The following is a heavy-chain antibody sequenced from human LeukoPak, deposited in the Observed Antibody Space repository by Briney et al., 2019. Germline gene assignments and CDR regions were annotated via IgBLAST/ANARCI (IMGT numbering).Heavy chain of an antibody. Sequence: PSETLSLTCAVSGYSISSSNWWGWIRQPPGKGLKWIGYISYSGSTYYSPSLKSRITISVDTSKNQFSLRLTSVTAADTAVYYCARDLSGPNYYYYYMDVWGKGTPVTVSS. CDR3: ARDLSGPNYYYYYMDV. V-gene: IGHV4-28*03. D-gene: IGHD3-3*01. J-gene: IGHJ6*03. CDR1: GYSISSSNW. CDR2: ISYSGST.